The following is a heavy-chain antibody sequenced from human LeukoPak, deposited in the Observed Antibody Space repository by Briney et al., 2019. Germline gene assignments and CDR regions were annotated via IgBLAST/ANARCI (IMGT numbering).Heavy chain of an antibody. CDR2: ISEDGRHK. J-gene: IGHJ4*02. V-gene: IGHV3-30*18. D-gene: IGHD6-13*01. CDR3: AKDRETTASGTFDY. CDR1: GFTFNNYG. Sequence: GRSLRLSCAASGFTFNNYGMHYVCQAPGKGLEWVAVISEDGRHKNYADSVKGRFTISRDNSNNTLYLQMNSLRAEDTGVYYCAKDRETTASGTFDYWGQGTLVTVSS.